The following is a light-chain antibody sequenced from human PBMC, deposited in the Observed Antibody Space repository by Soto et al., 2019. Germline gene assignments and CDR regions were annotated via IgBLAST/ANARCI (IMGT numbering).Light chain of an antibody. J-gene: IGKJ2*01. V-gene: IGKV3-20*01. Sequence: IVLTQSPGTLSLSPGERATLSCRASQSVSSSYLAGYQQKPGQAPRLLIYGASSRATGIPDRFSGSGSGTDFTLTISRLEPEDFAVYYCQQYGSSPPYTFGQGTKLEI. CDR1: QSVSSSY. CDR2: GAS. CDR3: QQYGSSPPYT.